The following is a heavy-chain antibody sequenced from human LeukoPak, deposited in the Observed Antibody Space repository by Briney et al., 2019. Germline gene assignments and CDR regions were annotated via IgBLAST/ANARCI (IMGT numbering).Heavy chain of an antibody. V-gene: IGHV4-34*01. CDR1: GGSFSNYY. CDR2: INHSGST. J-gene: IGHJ4*02. Sequence: SETLSLTCGVYGGSFSNYYWSWIRQPPGKGLEWIGEINHSGSTKYNPSLKSPVTISVDTSKNHFSLKLSSVTAADTAVYYCARGPPLSPDYDNLTGYYNFAYWGQGTLVTVSS. D-gene: IGHD3-9*01. CDR3: ARGPPLSPDYDNLTGYYNFAY.